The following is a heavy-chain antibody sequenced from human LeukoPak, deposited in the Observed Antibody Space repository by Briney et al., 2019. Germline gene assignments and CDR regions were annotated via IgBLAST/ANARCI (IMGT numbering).Heavy chain of an antibody. D-gene: IGHD6-13*01. CDR3: ATEYSSSWYGEHCYMDV. CDR1: GGTFSSYA. CDR2: FIPIFGTA. V-gene: IGHV1-69*05. Sequence: SVKVSCKASGGTFSSYAISWVRQAPGQGLEWMGGFIPIFGTANYAQKFQGRVTITTDESTSTAYMELSSLRSEDTAVYYCATEYSSSWYGEHCYMDVWGKGTTVTVSS. J-gene: IGHJ6*03.